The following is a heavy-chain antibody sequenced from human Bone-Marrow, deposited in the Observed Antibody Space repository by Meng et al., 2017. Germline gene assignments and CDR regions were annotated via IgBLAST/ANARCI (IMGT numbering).Heavy chain of an antibody. CDR1: GLTFGDYG. J-gene: IGHJ3*02. Sequence: GGSLRLSCAASGLTFGDYGMGWVRQAPGKGLEWVSGISWNGGSTGYADSVKGRFTISRDNAKNSLYLQMNSLRAEDTALYYCARLPSHLKDAFDIWGQGTMVTVSS. CDR2: ISWNGGST. CDR3: ARLPSHLKDAFDI. V-gene: IGHV3-20*04.